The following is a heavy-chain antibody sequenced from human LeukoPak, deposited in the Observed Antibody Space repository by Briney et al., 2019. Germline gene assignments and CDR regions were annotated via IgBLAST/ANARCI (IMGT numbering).Heavy chain of an antibody. CDR1: GFTFSSYS. D-gene: IGHD1-26*01. J-gene: IGHJ4*02. CDR2: ISSSSSTI. V-gene: IGHV3-48*01. CDR3: ARDLRVGSGSYRFDY. Sequence: GGSLRLSCAASGFTFSSYSMNWVRQAPGKGLEWVSYISSSSSTIYYADSVKGRFTISRDNAKNSLYLQMNSLRAEDTAVYYCARDLRVGSGSYRFDYWGQGTLVTVSS.